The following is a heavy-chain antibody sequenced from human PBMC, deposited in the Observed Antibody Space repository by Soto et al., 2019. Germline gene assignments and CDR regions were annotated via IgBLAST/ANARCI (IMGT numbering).Heavy chain of an antibody. Sequence: QVQLVESGGGVVQPGRSLRLSCAASGFTFSSYAMHWVRQAPGKGLEWVAVISYDGSNKYYADSVKGRFTISRDNSKNTLYLQMNSLRAEDTAVYYCAREPDLYSSSSPEDYYGMDVWGQGTTVTVSS. CDR2: ISYDGSNK. D-gene: IGHD6-6*01. CDR3: AREPDLYSSSSPEDYYGMDV. CDR1: GFTFSSYA. J-gene: IGHJ6*02. V-gene: IGHV3-30-3*01.